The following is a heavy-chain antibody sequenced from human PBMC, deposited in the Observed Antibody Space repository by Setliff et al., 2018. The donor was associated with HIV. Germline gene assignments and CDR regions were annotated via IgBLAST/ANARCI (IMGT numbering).Heavy chain of an antibody. V-gene: IGHV4-59*11. CDR2: MFSGGTT. CDR1: GVSISSHY. Sequence: SETLSLTCSVSGVSISSHYWSWIRQPPGKGLEWIGYMFSGGTTKYNPSLESRVTISVDSSRNQFSLRLSSVTTADTAVYYCARDYIGPDALDIWGQGTTVTVSS. J-gene: IGHJ3*02. CDR3: ARDYIGPDALDI.